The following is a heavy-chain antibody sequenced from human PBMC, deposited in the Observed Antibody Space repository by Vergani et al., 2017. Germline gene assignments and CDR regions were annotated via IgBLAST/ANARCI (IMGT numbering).Heavy chain of an antibody. Sequence: EVQLVESGGGLVQPGGSLRLSCAASGFTFSSYWMSWVRPAPGKGLEWVANIKQDGSEKYYVDSVKGRFTISRDNAKNSLYLQMNSLRAEDTAVYYCTTGLTMVRGSFGSDYYYMDVWGKGTTVTVSS. CDR1: GFTFSSYW. J-gene: IGHJ6*03. CDR2: IKQDGSEK. V-gene: IGHV3-7*03. D-gene: IGHD3-10*01. CDR3: TTGLTMVRGSFGSDYYYMDV.